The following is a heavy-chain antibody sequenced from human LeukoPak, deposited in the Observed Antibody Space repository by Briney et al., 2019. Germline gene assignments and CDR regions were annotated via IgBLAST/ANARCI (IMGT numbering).Heavy chain of an antibody. CDR2: ISGGSGGST. J-gene: IGHJ4*02. D-gene: IGHD2-21*02. CDR1: GFTFSDYA. CDR3: AKDHANTPVVTN. Sequence: QTGGSLRLSCAASGFTFSDYAMSWVRQAPGKGLEWLSVISGGSGGSTYYADSVTGRFIVSRDNSKNTVDLQMNNLRAEDTAIYYCAKDHANTPVVTNWGQGILVSVSS. V-gene: IGHV3-23*01.